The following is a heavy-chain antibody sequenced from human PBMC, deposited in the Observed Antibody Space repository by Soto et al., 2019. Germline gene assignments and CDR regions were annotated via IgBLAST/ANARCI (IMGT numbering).Heavy chain of an antibody. CDR3: ASHNCGGDCYSRYFQH. V-gene: IGHV4-59*02. J-gene: IGHJ1*01. CDR1: GVSVRGYY. Sequence: SETLSLTSNVSGVSVRGYYWSWIRQPPGKGLEWIGYIYYSGSTNYNPSLKSRVTISVDTSKNQFSLKLTSVTAADTAMYFCASHNCGGDCYSRYFQHWGQGTLVTVSS. CDR2: IYYSGST. D-gene: IGHD2-21*02.